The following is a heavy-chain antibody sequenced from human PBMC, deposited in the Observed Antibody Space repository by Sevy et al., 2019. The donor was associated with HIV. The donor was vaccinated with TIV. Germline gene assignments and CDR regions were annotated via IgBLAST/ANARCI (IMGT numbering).Heavy chain of an antibody. CDR1: GDSISSDY. CDR2: IYYSGST. CDR3: ARALQDYYYGMDV. J-gene: IGHJ6*02. Sequence: SVTLSLTCTVSGDSISSDYWSWIRQPPGKGLEWIGYIYYSGSTNYNPSLKSRVAISKDTSKNQFSLKLSSVTAADTAVYYCARALQDYYYGMDVWGQGTTVTVSS. V-gene: IGHV4-59*01.